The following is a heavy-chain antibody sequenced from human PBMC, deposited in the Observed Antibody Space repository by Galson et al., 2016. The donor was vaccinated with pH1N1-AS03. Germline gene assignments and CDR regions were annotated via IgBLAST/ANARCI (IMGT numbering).Heavy chain of an antibody. J-gene: IGHJ6*02. V-gene: IGHV4-38-2*01. Sequence: SETLSLTCDVSGFSISSGYYWGWIRQPPGKGLEWIGSMYHSGTTFHNPSLKSRVTMSVDTSKNRFSLKLTSVTAADTAVYFCAKVGGEGYNWYFYGMDVWGQGTTVTVSS. D-gene: IGHD5-24*01. CDR1: GFSISSGYY. CDR3: AKVGGEGYNWYFYGMDV. CDR2: MYHSGTT.